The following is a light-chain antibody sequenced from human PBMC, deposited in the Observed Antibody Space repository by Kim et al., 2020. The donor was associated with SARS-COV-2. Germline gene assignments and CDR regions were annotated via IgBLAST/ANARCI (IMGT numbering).Light chain of an antibody. CDR2: RAS. CDR1: QSVGEN. CDR3: QQTHDWPVT. Sequence: SVSPGERVTLLCRASQSVGENLAWYQQKPGQAPRLVVYRASVRANDIPVRFTGSGSGTEFSLTISSLRSEDCAVYYCQQTHDWPVTFGGGTKLEI. J-gene: IGKJ4*01. V-gene: IGKV3-15*01.